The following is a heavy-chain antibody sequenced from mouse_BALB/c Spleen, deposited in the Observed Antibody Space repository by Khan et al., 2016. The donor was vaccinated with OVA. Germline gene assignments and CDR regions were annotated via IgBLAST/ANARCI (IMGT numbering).Heavy chain of an antibody. CDR2: IRNKANGYTT. CDR3: ARDNPYAMDY. V-gene: IGHV7-3*02. CDR1: GFTFTDYY. Sequence: EVELVESGGGLVQPGGSLRLSCATSGFTFTDYYMSWVRQPPGKALEWLGFIRNKANGYTTEYSASVKGRFNISRDNSLCILYLQMNTLRAEDSATYYCARDNPYAMDYWGQGTSVTVSS. J-gene: IGHJ4*01.